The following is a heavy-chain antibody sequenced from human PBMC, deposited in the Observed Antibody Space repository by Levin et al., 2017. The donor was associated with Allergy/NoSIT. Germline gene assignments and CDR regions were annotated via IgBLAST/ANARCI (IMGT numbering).Heavy chain of an antibody. J-gene: IGHJ3*01. CDR3: ARLDHSGYSDAFDF. Sequence: NPSETLSLTCTVSGGSTSGHYWAWIRQPPGKGLEWIGFIHSGGNTDYNPSLRSRLTISVDTSKNQFSLKLRSVTAADTAVYFCARLDHSGYSDAFDFWGQGTMVTVSS. D-gene: IGHD3-22*01. CDR1: GGSTSGHY. CDR2: IHSGGNT. V-gene: IGHV4-59*11.